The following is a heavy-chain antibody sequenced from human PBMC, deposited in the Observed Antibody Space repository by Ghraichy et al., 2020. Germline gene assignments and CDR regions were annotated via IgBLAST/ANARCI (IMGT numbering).Heavy chain of an antibody. CDR2: ISGHNGHT. J-gene: IGHJ4*02. V-gene: IGHV1-18*01. D-gene: IGHD3-16*01. CDR3: GRDLQLLMVDGSAGLVGY. CDR1: GYSFKNYG. Sequence: ASVKVSCKASGYSFKNYGINWVRQAPGQGLEWMGWISGHNGHTNYAQKFQGRIIMTIDTPTNTAYMELRGLRSDDTAVFYCGRDLQLLMVDGSAGLVGYWGPGTLVTVSS.